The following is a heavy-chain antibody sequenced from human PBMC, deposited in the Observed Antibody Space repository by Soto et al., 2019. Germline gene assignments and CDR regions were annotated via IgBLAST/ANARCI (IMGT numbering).Heavy chain of an antibody. Sequence: GGSLRLSCAASGFTFSTYAMSWVRLAPGKGLEWVSAISGSGGSTHYAGSVKGRFAISRDNSKNTLYLQMNSLRAEDTAIYYCAKCLFGYSGSSGRCNWLDPWGQGTLVTVSS. J-gene: IGHJ5*02. CDR1: GFTFSTYA. D-gene: IGHD5-12*01. CDR2: ISGSGGST. CDR3: AKCLFGYSGSSGRCNWLDP. V-gene: IGHV3-23*01.